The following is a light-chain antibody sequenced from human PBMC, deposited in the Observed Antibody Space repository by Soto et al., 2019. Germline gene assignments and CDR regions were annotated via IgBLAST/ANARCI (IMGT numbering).Light chain of an antibody. J-gene: IGKJ1*01. CDR3: QQYNGYSPT. Sequence: DFQMTQSPSSLSASIGDRVTITCRASQSINNWLAWYQQKPGKAPKLLIFTASSLERGVPSRFSGSGSGTEFTLTISSLQPDDFSTYYCQQYNGYSPTFGQGTKVDIK. CDR2: TAS. CDR1: QSINNW. V-gene: IGKV1-5*03.